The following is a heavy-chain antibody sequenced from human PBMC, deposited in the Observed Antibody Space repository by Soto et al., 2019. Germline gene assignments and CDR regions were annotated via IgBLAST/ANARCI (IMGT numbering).Heavy chain of an antibody. D-gene: IGHD1-26*01. CDR3: VREDGKVGTNSAFDY. J-gene: IGHJ4*02. CDR2: INGRGNYI. CDR1: VFTFSTYT. V-gene: IGHV3-21*01. Sequence: GGSLRLSCASSVFTFSTYTMNWVRQAPGKGLEWVSSINGRGNYIYYAESVKGRFTISRDNAKNSLYLQMDRLRAEDTALYYCVREDGKVGTNSAFDYWGLGALVTVSS.